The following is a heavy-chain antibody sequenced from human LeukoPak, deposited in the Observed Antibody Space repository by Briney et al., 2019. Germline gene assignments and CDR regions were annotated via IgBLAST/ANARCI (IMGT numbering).Heavy chain of an antibody. J-gene: IGHJ6*03. Sequence: GGSLRLSCAASGFTFDDYGMSWVRQAPGKGLEWVSGINWNGGSTGYADSVKGRFTISRDNAKNSLYLRMNSLRAEDTAVYYCARDKQLDWAHYYYQYMDVWGKGTTVTVSS. D-gene: IGHD1-1*01. CDR2: INWNGGST. CDR3: ARDKQLDWAHYYYQYMDV. V-gene: IGHV3-20*04. CDR1: GFTFDDYG.